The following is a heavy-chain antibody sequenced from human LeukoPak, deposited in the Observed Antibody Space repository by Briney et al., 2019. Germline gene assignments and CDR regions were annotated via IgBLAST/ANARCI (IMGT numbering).Heavy chain of an antibody. CDR3: ARGVTMVRGPEQMDAFDI. D-gene: IGHD3-10*01. CDR2: IYTSGST. V-gene: IGHV4-61*02. CDR1: GGSISSGSFY. J-gene: IGHJ3*02. Sequence: KPSATLSLTCSVSGGSISSGSFYWTRIRQPAGQGREWIGRIYTSGSTNYNPSLKSRVTISVDTSKNQFSLKLSSVTAADTAVYYCARGVTMVRGPEQMDAFDIWGQGTMVTVSS.